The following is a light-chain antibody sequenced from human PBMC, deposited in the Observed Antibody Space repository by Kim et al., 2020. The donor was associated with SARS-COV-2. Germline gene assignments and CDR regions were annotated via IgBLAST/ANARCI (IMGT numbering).Light chain of an antibody. CDR1: ENIGTW. CDR2: LAS. V-gene: IGKV1-5*03. J-gene: IGKJ2*01. Sequence: GDGVTITCRASENIGTWLAWYQQKPGRAPSLLIYLASTLESGVPSRFSGTGSGTEFSLSITSLQPDDFATYYCQHYSRFPYTFGQGTKLEI. CDR3: QHYSRFPYT.